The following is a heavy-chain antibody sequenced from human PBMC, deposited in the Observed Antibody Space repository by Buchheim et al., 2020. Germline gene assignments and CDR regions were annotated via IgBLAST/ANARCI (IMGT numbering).Heavy chain of an antibody. J-gene: IGHJ4*02. CDR3: ARESLDVYYYDSSGYYYAD. CDR2: IYYSGST. CDR1: GGSISSSSYY. D-gene: IGHD3-22*01. V-gene: IGHV4-39*07. Sequence: QLQLQESGPGLVKPSETLSLTCTVSGGSISSSSYYWGWIRQPPGKGLEWIGSIYYSGSTYYNPSLKSRVTISVDTSKNQFSLKLSSVTAADTAVYYCARESLDVYYYDSSGYYYADWGQGTL.